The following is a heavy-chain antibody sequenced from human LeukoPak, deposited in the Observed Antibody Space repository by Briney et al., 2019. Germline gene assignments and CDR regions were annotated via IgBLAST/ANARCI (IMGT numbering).Heavy chain of an antibody. V-gene: IGHV1-69*10. CDR3: ARETGDYTKFGWFDL. D-gene: IGHD4-17*01. CDR2: IIPILGIA. Sequence: SVTVSCKASGGTFSSYAISWVRQAPGQGLEWMGGIIPILGIANYAQKFQGRVTITADKSTSTAYMELSSLRSEDTAVYYCARETGDYTKFGWFDLWGQGTLVTVSS. CDR1: GGTFSSYA. J-gene: IGHJ5*02.